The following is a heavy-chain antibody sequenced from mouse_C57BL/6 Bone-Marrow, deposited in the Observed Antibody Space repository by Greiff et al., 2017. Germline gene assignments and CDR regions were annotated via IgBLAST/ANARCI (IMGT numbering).Heavy chain of an antibody. CDR1: GFNIKDDY. CDR3: TTDYDYDGPLDY. J-gene: IGHJ2*01. CDR2: IDPENGDT. V-gene: IGHV14-4*01. D-gene: IGHD2-4*01. Sequence: VQLQQSGAELVRPGASVKLSCTASGFNIKDDYMHWVKQRPEQGLEWIGWIDPENGDTEYASKFQGKATITADTSSNTAYLQLSSLTSEDTAVDYCTTDYDYDGPLDYWGQGTTLTVSS.